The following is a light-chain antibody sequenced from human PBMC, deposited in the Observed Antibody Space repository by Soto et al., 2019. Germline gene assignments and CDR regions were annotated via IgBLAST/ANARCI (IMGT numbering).Light chain of an antibody. CDR1: SSNIGAGYD. Sequence: QSALTQPPSVSGAPGQRVTISCTGSSSNIGAGYDVHWYQHLPGTAPKLLIYGDSNRPSGVPDRFSGSKSGTSASLAITGLQAEDGADYYSQSYDSSLSGVVFGGGTKLTVL. V-gene: IGLV1-40*01. J-gene: IGLJ2*01. CDR2: GDS. CDR3: QSYDSSLSGVV.